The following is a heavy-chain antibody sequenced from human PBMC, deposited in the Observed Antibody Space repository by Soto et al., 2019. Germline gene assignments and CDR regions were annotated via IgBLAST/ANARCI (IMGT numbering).Heavy chain of an antibody. CDR3: ARDGSGSYTWFDP. Sequence: SETLSLTCTVSVGSISSYYWSWIRQPPGKGLEWIGYIYYSGSTNYNPSLKSRVTISVDTSKNQFSLKLSSVTAADTAVYYCARDGSGSYTWFDPWGQGTLVTVSS. D-gene: IGHD3-10*01. CDR2: IYYSGST. J-gene: IGHJ5*02. CDR1: VGSISSYY. V-gene: IGHV4-59*01.